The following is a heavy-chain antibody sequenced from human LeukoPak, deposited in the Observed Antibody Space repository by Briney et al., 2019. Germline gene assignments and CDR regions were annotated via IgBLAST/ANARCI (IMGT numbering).Heavy chain of an antibody. CDR3: ARRSPIAAEDY. CDR2: ISSSGNT. J-gene: IGHJ4*02. Sequence: SGTLSLTCTVSGGSISGYYLNWIRQPPGKGLEWLGYISSSGNTNYHPSVNSRVTISRDTSKNQLSLRLKSLTAADTAVYYCARRSPIAAEDYWGQGILVTVSS. D-gene: IGHD6-6*01. V-gene: IGHV4-4*09. CDR1: GGSISGYY.